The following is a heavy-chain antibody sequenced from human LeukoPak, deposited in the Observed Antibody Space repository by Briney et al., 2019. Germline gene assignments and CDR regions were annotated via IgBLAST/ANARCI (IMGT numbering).Heavy chain of an antibody. CDR3: ATLTRYVWGSYRLGGVDY. CDR2: INHSGST. J-gene: IGHJ4*02. CDR1: GGSFSGYY. Sequence: ASETLSLTCAVYGGSFSGYYWSWIRQPPGKGLEWIGEINHSGSTNYNPSLKSRVTISVDTSKNQFSLKLSSVTAADTAVYYCATLTRYVWGSYRLGGVDYWGQGTLVTVSS. V-gene: IGHV4-34*01. D-gene: IGHD3-16*02.